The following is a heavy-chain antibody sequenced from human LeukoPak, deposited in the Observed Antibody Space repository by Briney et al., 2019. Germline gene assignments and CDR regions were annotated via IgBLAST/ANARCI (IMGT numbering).Heavy chain of an antibody. CDR2: IKTKTEGGTT. CDR3: VTGVKATGDY. V-gene: IGHV3-15*01. D-gene: IGHD1-14*01. CDR1: GFTFSNVW. J-gene: IGHJ4*02. Sequence: GGSLRLSCEASGFTFSNVWLNWVRQAPGKGLEWIGRIKTKTEGGTTEYAAPMKGRFTISRDDSKNTVYLQVTSLKTEDTALYYCVTGVKATGDYWGQGTLVTVSS.